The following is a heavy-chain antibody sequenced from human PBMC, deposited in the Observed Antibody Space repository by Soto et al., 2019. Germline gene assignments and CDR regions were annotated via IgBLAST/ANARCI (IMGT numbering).Heavy chain of an antibody. D-gene: IGHD3-3*01. V-gene: IGHV4-31*03. CDR3: LASFWRGAVGAFDI. CDR2: IYYSGST. CDR1: GGSISSGGYY. J-gene: IGHJ3*02. Sequence: SETLSLTCTVSGGSISSGGYYWSWIRQHPGKGLEWIGYIYYSGSTYYNPSLKSRVTISVDTSKNQFSLKLSSVTAADTAVYYCLASFWRGAVGAFDIWGQGTMVTVSS.